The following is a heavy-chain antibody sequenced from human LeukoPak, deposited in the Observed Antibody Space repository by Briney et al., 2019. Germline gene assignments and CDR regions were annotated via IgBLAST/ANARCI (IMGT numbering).Heavy chain of an antibody. Sequence: GGSLRLSCAASGFTFSSYSMNWVRQAPGKGLKWVSFISTSSAYIFYADSVKGRFTISRDNAKNSLYLQMNGLRAEDTALYYCARDRSGGSGSDSWGQGTLVTVSS. CDR2: ISTSSAYI. CDR3: ARDRSGGSGSDS. V-gene: IGHV3-21*01. D-gene: IGHD2-15*01. CDR1: GFTFSSYS. J-gene: IGHJ4*02.